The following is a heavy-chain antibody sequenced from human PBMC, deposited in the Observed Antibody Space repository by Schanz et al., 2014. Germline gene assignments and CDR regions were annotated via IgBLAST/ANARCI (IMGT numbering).Heavy chain of an antibody. J-gene: IGHJ4*02. D-gene: IGHD6-19*01. Sequence: QVQLEQSGAEVKKPGASVKVSCKASGYTFISYGLNWVRQAPGQGLEWMGIITPSGGSTNYAQKLQGRVTMTTDTATSTAYMELRSLRSDAAAVYYYARGGYSSGWYDRDIAHFDYWGQGTLVTVSS. CDR3: ARGGYSSGWYDRDIAHFDY. V-gene: IGHV1-18*01. CDR1: GYTFISYG. CDR2: ITPSGGST.